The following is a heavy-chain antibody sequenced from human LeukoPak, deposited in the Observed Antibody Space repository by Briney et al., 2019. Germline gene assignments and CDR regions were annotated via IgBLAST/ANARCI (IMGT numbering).Heavy chain of an antibody. CDR1: GYTFTGYY. Sequence: GASVKVSCKASGYTFTGYYIHWVRQAPGQGLEWMGWINPNNGGTNYAQKFQGRVTVTRDTSISTAYMEVSRLISDDTAVYYCARFKSYTSEIHGGFDPWGQGTLVTVSS. CDR2: INPNNGGT. V-gene: IGHV1-2*02. CDR3: ARFKSYTSEIHGGFDP. D-gene: IGHD3-16*01. J-gene: IGHJ5*02.